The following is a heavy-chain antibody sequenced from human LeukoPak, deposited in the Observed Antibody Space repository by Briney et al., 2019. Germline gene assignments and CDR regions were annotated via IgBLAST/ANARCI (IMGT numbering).Heavy chain of an antibody. CDR2: TYYRSKWYK. Sequence: SQTLSLTCAISGDSVSSNSATWNWTRQSQSRGLEWLGRTYYRSKWYKYYAVSVKGRITINPDTSKNQFSLQLNSVTPEDTAVYYCARGPSYFQHWGQGTLVTVSS. V-gene: IGHV6-1*01. CDR3: ARGPSYFQH. CDR1: GDSVSSNSAT. J-gene: IGHJ1*01.